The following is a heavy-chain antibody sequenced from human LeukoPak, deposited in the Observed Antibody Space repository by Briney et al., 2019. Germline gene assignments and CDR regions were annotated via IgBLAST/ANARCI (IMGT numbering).Heavy chain of an antibody. CDR3: ARDIAAAPNWFDP. V-gene: IGHV1-2*02. D-gene: IGHD6-13*01. CDR1: GGTFSSYA. J-gene: IGHJ5*02. Sequence: ASVKVSCKASGGTFSSYAISWVRQAPGQGLEWMGWINPNSGGTNYAQKFQGRVTMTRDTSISTAYMELSRLRSDDTAVYYCARDIAAAPNWFDPWGQGTLVTVSS. CDR2: INPNSGGT.